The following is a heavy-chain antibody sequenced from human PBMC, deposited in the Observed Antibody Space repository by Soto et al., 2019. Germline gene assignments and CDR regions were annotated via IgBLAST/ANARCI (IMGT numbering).Heavy chain of an antibody. J-gene: IGHJ4*02. CDR3: AKNWGSYRINPTFDY. CDR2: ISGSGGST. CDR1: GFTFSSYA. D-gene: IGHD3-16*02. V-gene: IGHV3-23*01. Sequence: GGSLRLSCAASGFTFSSYAMSCVRQAPGKGLEWVSAISGSGGSTYYADSVKGRFTISRDNSKNTLYLQMNSLRAEDTAVYYCAKNWGSYRINPTFDYWGQGTLVTVSS.